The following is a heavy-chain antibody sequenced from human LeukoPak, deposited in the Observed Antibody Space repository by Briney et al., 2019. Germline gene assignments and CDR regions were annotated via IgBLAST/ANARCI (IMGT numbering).Heavy chain of an antibody. CDR3: AIVSRAFGELV. CDR2: IIPMFNIA. CDR1: GGTFSTYA. J-gene: IGHJ6*04. Sequence: ASVKVSCKASGGTFSTYAFTWVRQAPGQGLEWVGGIIPMFNIANYAQKSQDRVTINADKSTSTVYMELSSLRSEDTAVYYCAIVSRAFGELVWGKGTTVTVSS. D-gene: IGHD3-10*01. V-gene: IGHV1-69*10.